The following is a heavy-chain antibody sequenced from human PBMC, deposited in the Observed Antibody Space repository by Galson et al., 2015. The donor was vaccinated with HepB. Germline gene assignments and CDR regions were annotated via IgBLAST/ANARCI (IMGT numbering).Heavy chain of an antibody. CDR2: IFGTA. Sequence: IFGTANYAQKFQGRVTITADESTSTAYMELSSLRSEDTAVYYCARAFGVDYYYGMDVWGQGTTVTVSS. D-gene: IGHD3-3*01. V-gene: IGHV1-69*01. CDR3: ARAFGVDYYYGMDV. J-gene: IGHJ6*02.